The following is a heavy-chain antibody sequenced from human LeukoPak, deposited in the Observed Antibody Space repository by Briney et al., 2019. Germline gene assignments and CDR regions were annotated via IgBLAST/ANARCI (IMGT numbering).Heavy chain of an antibody. CDR2: IYHTGST. D-gene: IGHD4-17*01. J-gene: IGHJ4*02. CDR1: DDSISSTNW. Sequence: SETLSLTCAVSDDSISSTNWWHWVRQPPGKGLEWIGEIYHTGSTNNNPSLTSRVAISVDKSKNQFSLKLSSVTAADTAVYYCARGLVTTGRSSFDNWGQGTLVTVSS. CDR3: ARGLVTTGRSSFDN. V-gene: IGHV4-4*02.